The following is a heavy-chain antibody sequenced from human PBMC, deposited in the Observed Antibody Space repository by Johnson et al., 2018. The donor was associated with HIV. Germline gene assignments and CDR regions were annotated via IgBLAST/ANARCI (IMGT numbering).Heavy chain of an antibody. J-gene: IGHJ3*02. V-gene: IGHV3-30*14. CDR2: ISYDGTNK. CDR1: GFTFRSYA. CDR3: ARDLSEGELGHAFDS. Sequence: QVQLVESGGGVVQPGRSLRLSCAASGFTFRSYAIHWVRQAPGKGLEWVAVISYDGTNKYSADSVKGRFTISRDNSKNTLYLQMNSLRAEDTAVYYCARDLSEGELGHAFDSWGQGTMVTVSS. D-gene: IGHD1-26*01.